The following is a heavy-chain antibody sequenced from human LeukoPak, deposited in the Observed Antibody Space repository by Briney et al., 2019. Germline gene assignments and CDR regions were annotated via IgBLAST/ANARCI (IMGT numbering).Heavy chain of an antibody. V-gene: IGHV3-30*04. D-gene: IGHD4-17*01. Sequence: GALRLSCAASGFTFSSYAMHWVRQAPGKGLEWVAVISYDGSNKYYADSVKGRFTISRDNSKSTLYLQMNSLRAEDTAVYYCARDDYGFSLWGQGTMVTVSS. J-gene: IGHJ3*01. CDR2: ISYDGSNK. CDR1: GFTFSSYA. CDR3: ARDDYGFSL.